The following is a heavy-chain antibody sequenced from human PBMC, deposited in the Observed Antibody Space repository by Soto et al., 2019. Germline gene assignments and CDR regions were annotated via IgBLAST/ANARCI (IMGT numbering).Heavy chain of an antibody. Sequence: QVQLQESGPGLVKPSDTLSLTCAVSGYSISSSNWWGWIRQPPGKGLEWIGYIYYSGSTYYNPSLKSRVTMSVDTSKNQFPLKLSSVTAVDTAVYYCARAPAGTTNNWYFDLWGRGTLVTVSS. D-gene: IGHD4-17*01. J-gene: IGHJ2*01. CDR2: IYYSGST. CDR3: ARAPAGTTNNWYFDL. CDR1: GYSISSSNW. V-gene: IGHV4-28*03.